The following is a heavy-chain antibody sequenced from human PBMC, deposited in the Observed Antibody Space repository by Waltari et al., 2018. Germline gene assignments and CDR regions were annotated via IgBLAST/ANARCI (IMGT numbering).Heavy chain of an antibody. D-gene: IGHD6-19*01. Sequence: EVQLVESGGGLVQPGGSLRLSCAASGFTFVSYWMSGVRQAPGKGLGWVANIKQDGSVENYVDSLKGRFTISRDNAKNSLYLQMNSLRAGDTAVYYCARALTGVVAGNDYWGQGTLVTVSS. CDR1: GFTFVSYW. V-gene: IGHV3-7*01. J-gene: IGHJ4*02. CDR3: ARALTGVVAGNDY. CDR2: IKQDGSVE.